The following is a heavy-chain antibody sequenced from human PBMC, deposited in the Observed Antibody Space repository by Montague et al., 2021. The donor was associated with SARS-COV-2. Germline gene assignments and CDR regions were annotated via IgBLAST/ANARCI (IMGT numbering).Heavy chain of an antibody. D-gene: IGHD3-22*01. Sequence: SETLSLTCTVYDGSFSDYSWTWIRQPPGKGLEWIGEINHRGSTNYNPSLRIRVTISVDTSKNQFSLKMTSVTAADTAVYYCARGRQHINMVVVVVTGGEYYFDFWGQGTLVAVSS. CDR1: DGSFSDYS. J-gene: IGHJ4*02. CDR3: ARGRQHINMVVVVVTGGEYYFDF. CDR2: INHRGST. V-gene: IGHV4-34*01.